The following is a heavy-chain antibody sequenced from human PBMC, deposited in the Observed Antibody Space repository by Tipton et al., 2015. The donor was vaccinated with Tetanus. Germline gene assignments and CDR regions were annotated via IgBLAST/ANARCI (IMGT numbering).Heavy chain of an antibody. V-gene: IGHV1-69*01. CDR2: MFPQLGTS. J-gene: IGHJ4*02. CDR1: GGTFNNYA. CDR3: VFPDRYCSGGSCYLGLES. D-gene: IGHD2-15*01. Sequence: QLVQSGAEVKKPGSSVRDSCKTSGGTFNNYAINWARQAPGQGLEWIGGMFPQLGTSNYAPQFQGRVTITADPSTGTVYMDLSSLRSGDTAIYYCVFPDRYCSGGSCYLGLESWGQGTLITVSS.